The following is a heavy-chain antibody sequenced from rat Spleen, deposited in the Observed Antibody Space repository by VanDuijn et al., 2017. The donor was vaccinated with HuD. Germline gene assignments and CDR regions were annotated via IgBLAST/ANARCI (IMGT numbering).Heavy chain of an antibody. CDR1: GYSITSNY. D-gene: IGHD1-10*01. CDR2: INSAGST. Sequence: EVQLQESGPGLVKPSQSLSLTCSVTGYSITSNYWGWIRKFPGNKLEWMGYINSAGSTKYNPPLKSQISITRDTSKNQFFLQLNSVITEDTATYYCVRRRGQVYNNYFDYWGQGVMVTVSS. CDR3: VRRRGQVYNNYFDY. V-gene: IGHV3-1*01. J-gene: IGHJ2*01.